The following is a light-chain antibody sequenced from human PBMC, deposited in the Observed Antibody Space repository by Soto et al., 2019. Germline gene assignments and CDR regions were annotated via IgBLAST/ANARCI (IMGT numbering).Light chain of an antibody. CDR2: GAS. CDR3: QHYGCSPPST. V-gene: IGKV3-20*01. Sequence: EIVLTQSPGTLSLSPGERATLSCRASQSVSSSYLAWYQQKPGQAPRLLIYGASSRATGNPDRFSGSGHGTDFTLTIRRLEPEDFAGYYCQHYGCSPPSTFGLGPQLEIK. J-gene: IGKJ2*01. CDR1: QSVSSSY.